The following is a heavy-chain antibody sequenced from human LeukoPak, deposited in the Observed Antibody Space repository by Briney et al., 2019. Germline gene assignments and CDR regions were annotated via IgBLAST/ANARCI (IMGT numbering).Heavy chain of an antibody. D-gene: IGHD3-10*01. J-gene: IGHJ4*02. CDR1: GFTFNTYW. Sequence: GGSLRLSCTASGFTFNTYWMGWVRQAPGKGLEWVADIKEDGSDKYSVDSVKGRFTISRDNTKNPLYLHMDSLRAEDTAVYYCARGRTMVRGVMFDYWGQGTLVTVSS. V-gene: IGHV3-7*01. CDR3: ARGRTMVRGVMFDY. CDR2: IKEDGSDK.